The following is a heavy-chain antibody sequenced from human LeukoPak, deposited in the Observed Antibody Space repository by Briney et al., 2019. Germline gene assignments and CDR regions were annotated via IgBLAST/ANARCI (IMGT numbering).Heavy chain of an antibody. CDR1: GGSFSGYY. CDR3: ARQVVVPAAIGWFDP. D-gene: IGHD2-2*01. CDR2: INHSGST. V-gene: IGHV4-34*01. J-gene: IGHJ5*02. Sequence: SETLSLTCAVYGGSFSGYYWSWIRQPPGKGLEWIGEINHSGSTNYNPSLKSRVTISVVTSKNQFSLKLSSVTAADTAVYYCARQVVVPAAIGWFDPWGQGTLVTVSS.